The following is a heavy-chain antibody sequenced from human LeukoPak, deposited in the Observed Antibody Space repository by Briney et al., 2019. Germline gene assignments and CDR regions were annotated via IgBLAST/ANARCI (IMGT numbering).Heavy chain of an antibody. CDR1: GFTVSSHY. CDR3: ARAVVTGYSSSWHHFDY. D-gene: IGHD6-13*01. Sequence: QSGGSLRLSCAASGFTVSSHYMSWVRQAPGKGLEWVSVIFSSGSTYYADSVKGRFTISRDNSKNTLYLQMNSLRAEDTAVYYCARAVVTGYSSSWHHFDYWGQGTLVTVSS. V-gene: IGHV3-66*02. CDR2: IFSSGST. J-gene: IGHJ4*02.